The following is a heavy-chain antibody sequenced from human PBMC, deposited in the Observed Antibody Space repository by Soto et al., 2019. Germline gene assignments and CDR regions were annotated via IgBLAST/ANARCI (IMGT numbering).Heavy chain of an antibody. CDR1: GFTFSSYA. CDR3: AHGGVPAAVPRWGFDF. CDR2: INAKGDST. Sequence: EVQLLESGGGLVQPGGSLRLSCAASGFTFSSYAMSWVRQAPGKSLEWVSGINAKGDSTYYADSVKGRFAVSRDNSKNTLYLQMNSLRVDDTAIYYCAHGGVPAAVPRWGFDFWGQGTLVTVSS. J-gene: IGHJ4*02. V-gene: IGHV3-23*01. D-gene: IGHD2-2*01.